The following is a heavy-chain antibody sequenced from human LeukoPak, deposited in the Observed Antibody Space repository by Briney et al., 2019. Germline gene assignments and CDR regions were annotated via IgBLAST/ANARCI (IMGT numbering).Heavy chain of an antibody. J-gene: IGHJ3*02. D-gene: IGHD1-14*01. CDR1: RFTVSSNY. V-gene: IGHV3-66*01. CDR3: ARVRLDRSERNLDAFEN. Sequence: GGSLRLSCAASRFTVSSNYMSWVRQAPGKGLEWVSFIYSSGSTYYADSVRGRFTISRDNSNNTLYLQMNSLRVEDTAVYFCARVRLDRSERNLDAFENWGQETMVTVSS. CDR2: IYSSGST.